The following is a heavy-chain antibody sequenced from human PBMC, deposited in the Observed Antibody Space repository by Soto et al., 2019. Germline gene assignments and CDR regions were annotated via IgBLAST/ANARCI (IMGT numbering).Heavy chain of an antibody. J-gene: IGHJ5*02. CDR1: GYTFANYY. Sequence: QVRLVQSGAEVQNPGASVKLSCEASGYTFANYYVHWVRQAPGQGLQWMGKINPSGGATTYAQKFQGRVTISWDASAKSVYMEMRSLSGDDTAVYYCAKQTVELSLGGFDPWGQGTLVTVSS. V-gene: IGHV1-46*01. CDR2: INPSGGAT. CDR3: AKQTVELSLGGFDP. D-gene: IGHD3-16*01.